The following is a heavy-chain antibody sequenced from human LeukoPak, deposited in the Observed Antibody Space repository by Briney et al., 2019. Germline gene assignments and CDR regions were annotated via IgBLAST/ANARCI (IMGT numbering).Heavy chain of an antibody. J-gene: IGHJ5*02. Sequence: GGTLRLSCAASGFDLSTYEMNRVRQAPGKGLEWIADITISGHTKNYADSVKGRFSISRDNARTSLYLQMHSLRVEDTGVYYCARGDPHADLWGQGTLVTVSS. CDR3: ARGDPHADL. D-gene: IGHD5-24*01. CDR2: ITISGHTK. CDR1: GFDLSTYE. V-gene: IGHV3-48*03.